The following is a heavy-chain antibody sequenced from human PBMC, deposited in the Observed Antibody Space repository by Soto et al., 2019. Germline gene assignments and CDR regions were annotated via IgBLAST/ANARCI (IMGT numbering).Heavy chain of an antibody. J-gene: IGHJ4*02. D-gene: IGHD6-13*01. CDR3: ANVIAAAGNYYFDY. CDR1: GFTFDDYA. CDR2: ISWNSGSI. Sequence: EVQLVESGGGLVQPGRSLRLSCAASGFTFDDYAMHWVRQAPGKGLEWVSGISWNSGSIGYADSVKGRFTISRDNAKNSLYLQMNSLRAEDTALYYCANVIAAAGNYYFDYWGQGTLVTVSS. V-gene: IGHV3-9*01.